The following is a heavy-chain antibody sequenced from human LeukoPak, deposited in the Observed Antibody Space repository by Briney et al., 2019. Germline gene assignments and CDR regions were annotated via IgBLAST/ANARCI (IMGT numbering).Heavy chain of an antibody. V-gene: IGHV3-48*04. CDR2: IHVSGGII. J-gene: IGHJ4*02. Sequence: PGGSLRLSCVASGFSLSSYSMNWVRQAPGKGLEWISFIHVSGGIIFYAESVKGRFTISRDTAKNSLFLQMNSLRAEDTAVYYCARKQEPDDFWSGYPDYWGQGTLVTVSS. D-gene: IGHD3-3*01. CDR1: GFSLSSYS. CDR3: ARKQEPDDFWSGYPDY.